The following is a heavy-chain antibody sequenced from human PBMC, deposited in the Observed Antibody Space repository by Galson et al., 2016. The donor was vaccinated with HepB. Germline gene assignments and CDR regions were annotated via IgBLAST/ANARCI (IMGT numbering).Heavy chain of an antibody. D-gene: IGHD3-16*01. CDR2: ISWNSGII. J-gene: IGHJ4*02. CDR3: ARVRVGFHY. Sequence: SLRLSCAASGFTFDDYAIHWVRQAQGKGLEWVSGISWNSGIIGYADSVKGRFTISRDNAKNSLYLQMNSLRAEDTALYYCARVRVGFHYWGQGTLVTVSS. CDR1: GFTFDDYA. V-gene: IGHV3-9*01.